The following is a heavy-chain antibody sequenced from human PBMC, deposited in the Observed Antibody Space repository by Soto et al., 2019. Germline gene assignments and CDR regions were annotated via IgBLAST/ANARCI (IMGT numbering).Heavy chain of an antibody. Sequence: EVQLVESGGGLVQPGGSLRLSCAGSGFTFSSYWMHWVRRAPGKGLVWVSRLKNDGSSTSYADSVKGRFTISRDNAKNTLYLQMNDLRAEDTAVYYCARAVARDALFDVLTGRPNIDYWGQGILVTVSS. CDR3: ARAVARDALFDVLTGRPNIDY. CDR1: GFTFSSYW. V-gene: IGHV3-74*01. J-gene: IGHJ4*02. D-gene: IGHD3-9*01. CDR2: LKNDGSST.